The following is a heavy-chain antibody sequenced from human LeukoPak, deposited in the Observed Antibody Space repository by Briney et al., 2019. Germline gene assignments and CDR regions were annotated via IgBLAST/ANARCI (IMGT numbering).Heavy chain of an antibody. V-gene: IGHV3-33*01. J-gene: IGHJ4*02. CDR1: GFTFSSNG. CDR3: ARLGVAGGY. Sequence: GGSLRLSCAASGFTFSSNGMLWARQAPGKGLEWVALIWYDGSNKYYADSVKGRFTISRDNAKNSLYLQMNSLRAEDTAVYYCARLGVAGGYWGQGTLVTVSS. CDR2: IWYDGSNK. D-gene: IGHD6-19*01.